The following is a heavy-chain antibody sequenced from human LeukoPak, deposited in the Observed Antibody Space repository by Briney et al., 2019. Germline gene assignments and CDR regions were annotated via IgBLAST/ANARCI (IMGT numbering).Heavy chain of an antibody. CDR2: IKQDGSEK. Sequence: QTGGSLRLSCAASGFTFSSYWMSWVRQAPGKGLEWVANIKQDGSEKYYVDSVKGRFTISRDNAKNSLYLQMNSLRAEDTAVYYCARVQPLEWLTHSFDYWGQGTLVTVSS. CDR3: ARVQPLEWLTHSFDY. V-gene: IGHV3-7*01. D-gene: IGHD3-3*01. J-gene: IGHJ4*02. CDR1: GFTFSSYW.